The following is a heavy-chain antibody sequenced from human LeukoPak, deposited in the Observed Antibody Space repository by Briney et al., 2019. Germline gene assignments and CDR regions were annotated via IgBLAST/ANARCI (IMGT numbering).Heavy chain of an antibody. V-gene: IGHV6-1*01. CDR3: ARGVYKGPYEY. J-gene: IGHJ4*02. CDR2: TYYRSKWYN. Sequence: SQTLSLTCAIFWNRVSSKLAALNWIKQSPSRGLDWLGRTYYRSKWYNDYAVSVKSRLPIHPDTSKHQSALQLNSVTPEDTAVYYWARGVYKGPYEYWGQGTLVTVSS. D-gene: IGHD5-24*01. CDR1: WNRVSSKLAA.